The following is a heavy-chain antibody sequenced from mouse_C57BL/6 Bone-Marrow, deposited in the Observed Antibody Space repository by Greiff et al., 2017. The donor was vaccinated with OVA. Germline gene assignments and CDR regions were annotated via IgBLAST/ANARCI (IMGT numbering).Heavy chain of an antibody. CDR3: ARRGGSYYFDY. CDR1: GFTFSSYG. D-gene: IGHD1-1*01. J-gene: IGHJ2*01. V-gene: IGHV5-6*01. Sequence: DVQLVESGGDLVKPGGSLKLSCAASGFTFSSYGMSWVRQTPDKRLEWVATISSGGSYTYYPDSVKGRFTISRDNAKNTLYLQMSSLKSEDTAMYYCARRGGSYYFDYWGQGTTLTVSS. CDR2: ISSGGSYT.